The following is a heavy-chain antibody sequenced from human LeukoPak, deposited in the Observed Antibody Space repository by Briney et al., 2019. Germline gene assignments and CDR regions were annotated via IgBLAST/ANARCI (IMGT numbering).Heavy chain of an antibody. V-gene: IGHV4-4*02. Sequence: SGTLSLTCGVSGGSISSSNWWSWIRQPPGKGLEWIGEIYRTGSSNYNPSLRSRVTISIDKSKNEFSMRLISVTAADTAVYYCACYSAAADNWFDPWGQGTLVTVSS. CDR3: ACYSAAADNWFDP. CDR1: GGSISSSNW. D-gene: IGHD6-13*01. CDR2: IYRTGSS. J-gene: IGHJ5*02.